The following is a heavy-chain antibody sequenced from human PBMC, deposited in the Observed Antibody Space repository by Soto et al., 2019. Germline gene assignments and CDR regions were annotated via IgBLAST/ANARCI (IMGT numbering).Heavy chain of an antibody. V-gene: IGHV3-23*01. D-gene: IGHD3-10*01. CDR2: VINSGGST. CDR1: RFTFSTYA. J-gene: IGHJ6*03. CDR3: AKDYGSGMYYFYYMDV. Sequence: GGSLRLSCAASRFTFSTYAMNWVRQAPGKGLEWVSSVINSGGSTFYADSVKGRFTISRDNSKNTLYLQTNSLRAEDTAVYYYAKDYGSGMYYFYYMDVWGKGTTVTVSS.